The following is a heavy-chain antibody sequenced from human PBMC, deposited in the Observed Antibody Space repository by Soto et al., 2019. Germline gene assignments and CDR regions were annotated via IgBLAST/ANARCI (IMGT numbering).Heavy chain of an antibody. Sequence: GGSLRLSCAASGFTLSGSAMHWVRQASGKGLEWVGRIRSKANSYATAYAASVKGRFTISRDDSKNTAYLQMNSLKTEDTAVYYCMICYDLRNYYCMDVWGQGTTVTVSS. CDR1: GFTLSGSA. CDR3: MICYDLRNYYCMDV. V-gene: IGHV3-73*01. D-gene: IGHD5-12*01. CDR2: IRSKANSYAT. J-gene: IGHJ6*02.